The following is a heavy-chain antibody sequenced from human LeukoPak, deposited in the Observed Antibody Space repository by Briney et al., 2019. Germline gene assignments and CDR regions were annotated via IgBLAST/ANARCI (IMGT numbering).Heavy chain of an antibody. CDR2: INHSGST. V-gene: IGHV4-34*01. CDR1: GGSFSGYY. J-gene: IGHJ4*02. CDR3: ASGEWELQKEARRFDY. D-gene: IGHD1-26*01. Sequence: SETLSLTCAVYGGSFSGYYWSWIRQPPGKGLEWIGEINHSGSTNYNPSLKSRVTISVGTSKNQFSLKLSSVTAADTAVYYCASGEWELQKEARRFDYWGQGTLVTVSS.